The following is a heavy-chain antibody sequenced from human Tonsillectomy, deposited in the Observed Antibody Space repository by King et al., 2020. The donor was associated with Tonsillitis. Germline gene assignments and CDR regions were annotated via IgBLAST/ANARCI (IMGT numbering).Heavy chain of an antibody. CDR2: IRYDGSNK. CDR1: GFTFSSYG. CDR3: ANRNEEHFYFDY. J-gene: IGHJ4*02. Sequence: VQLVESGGGVVQPGGSLRLSCAASGFTFSSYGMHWVRQAPGKGLEWVAFIRYDGSNKYYADSVKGRFTISRDNSKNTLYLQMNSLRAEDTDVYYCANRNEEHFYFDYWGQGTLVTVSS. D-gene: IGHD1-1*01. V-gene: IGHV3-30*02.